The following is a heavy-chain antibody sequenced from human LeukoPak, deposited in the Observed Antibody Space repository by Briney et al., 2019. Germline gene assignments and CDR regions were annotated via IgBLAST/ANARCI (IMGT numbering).Heavy chain of an antibody. CDR3: ARGSVGRIAAADRRSWIFDY. Sequence: SETLSLTCAVYGGSFSGYYWSWIRQPPGKGLEWIGEINHSGSTNYNPSLKSRVTISVDTSKNQFSLKLSSVTAADTAVYYCARGSVGRIAAADRRSWIFDYWGQGILVTVSS. D-gene: IGHD6-25*01. CDR2: INHSGST. J-gene: IGHJ4*02. V-gene: IGHV4-34*01. CDR1: GGSFSGYY.